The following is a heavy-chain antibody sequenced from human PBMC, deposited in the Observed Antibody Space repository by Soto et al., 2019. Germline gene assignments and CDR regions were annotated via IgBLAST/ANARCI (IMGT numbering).Heavy chain of an antibody. CDR3: APEIDDDQIPYDY. Sequence: HPGGSLRLSCAASGFTFSSYSMHWVRQAPGEGLEWVSYSSSTSSTIYYADSVKGRFTISRDNAKNSLYLQMNSLRDEDTAVYYCAPEIDDDQIPYDYWGQGTLVTVSS. CDR2: SSSTSSTI. J-gene: IGHJ4*02. D-gene: IGHD2-2*01. CDR1: GFTFSSYS. V-gene: IGHV3-48*02.